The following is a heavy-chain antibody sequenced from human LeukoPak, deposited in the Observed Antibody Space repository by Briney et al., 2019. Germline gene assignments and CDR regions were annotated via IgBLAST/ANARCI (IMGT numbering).Heavy chain of an antibody. J-gene: IGHJ4*02. D-gene: IGHD3-3*01. V-gene: IGHV1-3*01. CDR3: ARAGRRGYYAY. Sequence: GASVKVSCTASGYTFTSYAMHWVRQAPGQRLELMGWINAGNGNTKYSQKFQGRVTITRDTSTSTAYMELSSLRSEDTAVYYCARAGRRGYYAYWGQGTLVTVSS. CDR1: GYTFTSYA. CDR2: INAGNGNT.